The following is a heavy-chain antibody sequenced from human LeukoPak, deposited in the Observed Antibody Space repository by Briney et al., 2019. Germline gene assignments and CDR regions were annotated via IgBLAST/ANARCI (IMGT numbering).Heavy chain of an antibody. J-gene: IGHJ6*03. V-gene: IGHV4-38-2*01. CDR2: IYHSGST. CDR1: GYSISSGYY. D-gene: IGHD5-24*01. Sequence: SETLSLTCAVSGYSISSGYYWGWIRQPPGKGLEWIGSIYHSGSTYYNPSLKSRATISVDTSKNQSSLKLSSVTAADTAVYYCARHRAEKPYYMDVWGKGTTVTVSS. CDR3: ARHRAEKPYYMDV.